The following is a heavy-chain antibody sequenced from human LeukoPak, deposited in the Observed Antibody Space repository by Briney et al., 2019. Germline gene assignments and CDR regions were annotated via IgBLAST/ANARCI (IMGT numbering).Heavy chain of an antibody. CDR1: GFTFNGYA. J-gene: IGHJ4*02. Sequence: PGGSLRLSCAASGFTFNGYAMSWVRQAPGKGLEWVSAISPTGAGTYYADSVKGLFTISRDNSKNTLFLQMNSLRAEDTAVYYCARHIVVSGWYRYFDYWGQGTLVTVSS. CDR2: ISPTGAGT. V-gene: IGHV3-23*01. CDR3: ARHIVVSGWYRYFDY. D-gene: IGHD6-19*01.